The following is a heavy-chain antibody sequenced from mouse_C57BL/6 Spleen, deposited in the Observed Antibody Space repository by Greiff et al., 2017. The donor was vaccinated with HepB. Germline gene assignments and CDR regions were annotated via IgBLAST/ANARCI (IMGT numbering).Heavy chain of an antibody. CDR3: ARYDYYFDY. CDR1: GYTFTSYW. V-gene: IGHV1-50*01. Sequence: VQLQQPGAELVKPGASVKLSCKASGYTFTSYWMQWVKQRPGQGLEWIGEIDPSDSYTNYNQKFKGKATLTVDTSSSTAYMQLSSLTSEDSAVYYCARYDYYFDYWGQGTTLTVSS. D-gene: IGHD2-4*01. J-gene: IGHJ2*01. CDR2: IDPSDSYT.